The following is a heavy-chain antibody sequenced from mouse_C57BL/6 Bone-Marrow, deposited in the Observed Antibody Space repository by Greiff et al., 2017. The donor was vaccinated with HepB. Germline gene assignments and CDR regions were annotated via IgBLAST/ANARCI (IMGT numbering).Heavy chain of an antibody. CDR3: ASYYGSHDY. V-gene: IGHV1-50*01. D-gene: IGHD1-1*01. CDR1: GYTFTSYW. CDR2: IDPSDSYT. Sequence: VQLQQPGAELVKPGASVKLSCKASGYTFTSYWMQWVKQRPGQGLEWIGEIDPSDSYTNYNQKFKGKATLTVDTSSSTAYMQLSSLTSEDSAVYYCASYYGSHDYWGQGTTLTVSS. J-gene: IGHJ2*01.